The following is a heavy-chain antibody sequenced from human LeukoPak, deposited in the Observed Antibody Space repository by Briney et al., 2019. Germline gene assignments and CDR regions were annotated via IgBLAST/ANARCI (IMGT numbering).Heavy chain of an antibody. J-gene: IGHJ4*02. Sequence: ASVKVSCKASGYTLTGYYMHWVRQAPGQGLEWMGWINPNSGGTNYAQKFQGRVTMTRDTSISTAYMELSRLRSDDTAVYYCARVSPGTTDYFDYWGQGTLVTVSS. D-gene: IGHD1-1*01. CDR2: INPNSGGT. CDR1: GYTLTGYY. CDR3: ARVSPGTTDYFDY. V-gene: IGHV1-2*02.